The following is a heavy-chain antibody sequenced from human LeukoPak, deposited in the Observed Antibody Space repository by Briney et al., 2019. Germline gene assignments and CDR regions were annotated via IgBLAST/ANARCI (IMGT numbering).Heavy chain of an antibody. J-gene: IGHJ5*02. V-gene: IGHV1-69*13. Sequence: SVKVSCKASGGTFSSYAISWVRQAPGQGLECMGGIIPIFGTANYAQKFQGRVTITADESTSTAYMELSSLRSEDTAVYYCARKMLAIWANWFDPWGQGTLVTVSS. CDR1: GGTFSSYA. CDR3: ARKMLAIWANWFDP. D-gene: IGHD2-21*01. CDR2: IIPIFGTA.